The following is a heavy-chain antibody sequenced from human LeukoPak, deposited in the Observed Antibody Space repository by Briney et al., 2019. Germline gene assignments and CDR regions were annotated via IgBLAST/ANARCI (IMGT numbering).Heavy chain of an antibody. CDR1: GYTLTNFS. J-gene: IGHJ4*02. D-gene: IGHD3-22*01. CDR3: ARGSSSGAYSFDY. CDR2: LNTSGGST. Sequence: SSVNLSCNASGYTLTNFSMNWFQHAPLHSLQMTAILNTSGGSTRYAQNFQGRVTMTRDTSPSTVYMELSSLTSEDTAVYSCARGSSSGAYSFDYCGQGALVTVSS. V-gene: IGHV1-46*01.